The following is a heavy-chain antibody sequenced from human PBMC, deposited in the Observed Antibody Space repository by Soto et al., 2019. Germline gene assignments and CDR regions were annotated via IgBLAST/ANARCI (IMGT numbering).Heavy chain of an antibody. Sequence: LSLTCAVYGGSFSGYYWSWIRQPPGKGLEWIGEINHSGSTNYNPSLKSRVTISVDTSKNQFSLKLSSVTAADTAVYYCARGLPRVVVITTHWFDPWGQGTLVTVSS. D-gene: IGHD3-22*01. CDR1: GGSFSGYY. V-gene: IGHV4-34*01. J-gene: IGHJ5*02. CDR3: ARGLPRVVVITTHWFDP. CDR2: INHSGST.